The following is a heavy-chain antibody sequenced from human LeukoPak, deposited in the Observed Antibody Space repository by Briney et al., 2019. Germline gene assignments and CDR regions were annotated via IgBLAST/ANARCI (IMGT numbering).Heavy chain of an antibody. CDR1: GGTFSSSA. V-gene: IGHV1-69*06. CDR3: AREAPWNYGGNTGEDY. J-gene: IGHJ4*02. CDR2: IIPIFGTA. D-gene: IGHD4-23*01. Sequence: SVKVSCKASGGTFSSSAISWVRQAPGQGLECMGRIIPIFGTASYAQKFQGRVTITADKFTSTAYMEPSSLRSDDTAVYYCAREAPWNYGGNTGEDYWGQGTLVTVSS.